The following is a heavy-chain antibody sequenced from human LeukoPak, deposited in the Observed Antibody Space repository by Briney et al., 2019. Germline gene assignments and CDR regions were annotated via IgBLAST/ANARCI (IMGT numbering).Heavy chain of an antibody. V-gene: IGHV1-2*02. J-gene: IGHJ4*02. CDR2: INPNSGGT. CDR1: GYTFTSYY. D-gene: IGHD5-24*01. Sequence: ASVKVSCKASGYTFTSYYMHWVRQAPGQGLEWMGWINPNSGGTNYAQKFQGRVTMTRDTSISTAYMELSRLRSDDTAVYYCARAMATNMRLDYWGQGTLVTVSS. CDR3: ARAMATNMRLDY.